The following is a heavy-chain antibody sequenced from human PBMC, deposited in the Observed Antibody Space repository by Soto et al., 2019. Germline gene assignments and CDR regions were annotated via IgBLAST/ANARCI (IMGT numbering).Heavy chain of an antibody. CDR1: GLTSSSIW. CDR2: INQDGRET. D-gene: IGHD3-3*02. J-gene: IGHJ4*01. Sequence: GGSLRLSCVMSGLTSSSIWVGWVRLTPGKGLEWVANINQDGRETAYVDSVKGRFTISRDNSKSSFYLQMNSLRAEDTAIYYCVRNAFWGHGTLVTVSS. CDR3: VRNAF. V-gene: IGHV3-7*02.